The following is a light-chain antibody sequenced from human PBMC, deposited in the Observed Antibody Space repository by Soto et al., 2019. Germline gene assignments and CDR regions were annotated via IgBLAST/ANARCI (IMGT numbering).Light chain of an antibody. J-gene: IGKJ1*01. V-gene: IGKV3-20*01. CDR3: KQYGSSPPT. CDR2: DAS. Sequence: EIVLTQSPGTLSLSPGERATLSCRASQSVSSSYLAWYQQKPGQAPRLLIYDASSRATGIPDRFSGSGSGTDFTLTISRLEPEDFAVYYCKQYGSSPPTFGQGTKVEIK. CDR1: QSVSSSY.